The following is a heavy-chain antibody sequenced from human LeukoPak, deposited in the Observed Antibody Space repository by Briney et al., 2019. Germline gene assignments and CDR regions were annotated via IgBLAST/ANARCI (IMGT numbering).Heavy chain of an antibody. CDR2: ISYDGSNK. CDR3: AKDSNYDSGGSPGTLFDY. CDR1: GFTFSSYG. Sequence: GGSLRLSCAASGFTFSSYGMHWVRQAPGKGLEWVAVISYDGSNKYYADSVKGRFTISRDNSKNTLYLQMNSLRAEDTAVYYCAKDSNYDSGGSPGTLFDYWGQGTLVTVSS. D-gene: IGHD3-22*01. V-gene: IGHV3-30*18. J-gene: IGHJ4*02.